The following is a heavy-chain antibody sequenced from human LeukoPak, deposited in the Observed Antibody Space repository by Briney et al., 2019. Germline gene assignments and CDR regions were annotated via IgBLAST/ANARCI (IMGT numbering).Heavy chain of an antibody. CDR1: GFSFSKYS. CDR3: ARDVTRWLQENPFDY. D-gene: IGHD5-24*01. J-gene: IGHJ4*02. V-gene: IGHV3-21*01. CDR2: MSISTSTFI. Sequence: GGSLRLSCVASGFSFSKYSMNWVRQAPGKGLEWVSSMSISTSTFIYYADSVKGRFTISRDNAKNTLYLQMNSLRAEDTAVYYCARDVTRWLQENPFDYWGQGTLVTVSS.